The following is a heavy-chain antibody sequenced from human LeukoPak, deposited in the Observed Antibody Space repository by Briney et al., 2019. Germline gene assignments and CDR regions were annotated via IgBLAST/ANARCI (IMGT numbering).Heavy chain of an antibody. CDR2: ISSSSSYI. CDR3: ARVGVVVVAATPTWFDP. CDR1: GFTFSSYS. D-gene: IGHD2-15*01. Sequence: GGSVRLSCAASGFTFSSYSMNWVRQAPGKGLEWVSSISSSSSYIYYADSVKGRFTISRDNAKNSLYLQMNSLRAEDTAVYYCARVGVVVVAATPTWFDPWGQGTLVTVSS. J-gene: IGHJ5*02. V-gene: IGHV3-21*01.